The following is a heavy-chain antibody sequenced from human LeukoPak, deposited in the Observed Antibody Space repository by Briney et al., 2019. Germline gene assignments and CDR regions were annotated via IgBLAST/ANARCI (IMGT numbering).Heavy chain of an antibody. D-gene: IGHD3-22*01. V-gene: IGHV4-39*01. CDR2: IYYTGST. J-gene: IGHJ4*02. CDR3: ASSTSGYYNY. Sequence: SETLSLTCTVSGGSISSSSYYWGWIRQPPGKGLEWIGSIYYTGSTYYNPSLKSRFTISVDTSKNQFPLKLSSVTAADTAVYYCASSTSGYYNYWGQGTLVTVSS. CDR1: GGSISSSSYY.